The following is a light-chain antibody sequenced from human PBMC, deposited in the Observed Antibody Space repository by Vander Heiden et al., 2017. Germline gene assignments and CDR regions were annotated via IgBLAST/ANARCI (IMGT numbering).Light chain of an antibody. CDR2: WAS. CDR1: QSVLYSSNNKNY. Sequence: DIVRSQSLLPLSLSLGERATINCKPSQSVLYSSNNKNYLAWYQQKPGQPPKLLIYWASTRESGVPDRFSGSGSGTDFTLTISSLQAEDVAVYYCQQYYSTPLTFGGGTKVEIK. CDR3: QQYYSTPLT. V-gene: IGKV4-1*01. J-gene: IGKJ4*01.